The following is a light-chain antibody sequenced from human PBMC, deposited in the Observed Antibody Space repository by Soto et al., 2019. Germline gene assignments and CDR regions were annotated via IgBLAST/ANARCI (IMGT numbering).Light chain of an antibody. Sequence: QSALTQPRSVSGSPGQSVTISCTGTSSDVGGYNYVSWYQQHPGKAPKLMLYDVSKRPSGVPDRFSGSKSDNTASLTISGLQAEDEADYYCCSYAGSYTRVFGGGTKVTVL. CDR1: SSDVGGYNY. CDR3: CSYAGSYTRV. CDR2: DVS. J-gene: IGLJ3*02. V-gene: IGLV2-11*01.